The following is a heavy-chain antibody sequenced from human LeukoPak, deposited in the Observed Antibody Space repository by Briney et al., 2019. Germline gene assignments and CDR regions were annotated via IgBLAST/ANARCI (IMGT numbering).Heavy chain of an antibody. CDR1: GGSISSGGYY. CDR3: ARGRFDWLPGAFDI. J-gene: IGHJ3*02. Sequence: SQTLSLTCTVSGGSISSGGYYWSWIRQPPGKGLEWIGYIYHSGSTYYNPSLKSRVTISVDRSKNQFSLKLSSVTAADTAVYYCARGRFDWLPGAFDIWGQGTMVIVSS. CDR2: IYHSGST. D-gene: IGHD3-9*01. V-gene: IGHV4-30-2*01.